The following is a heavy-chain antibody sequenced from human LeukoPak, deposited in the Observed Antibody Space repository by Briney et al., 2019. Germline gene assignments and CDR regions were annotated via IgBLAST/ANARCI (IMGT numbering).Heavy chain of an antibody. J-gene: IGHJ4*02. Sequence: GGSLRLSCTASGFTFITYWMSWVRQAPGKGLEWVANIKQDGSEKYYVDSVKGRFTISRDNSKNTLYLQMNSLRAEDTAVYYCARSSYYYDSSGYSCDFWGQGTLVTVSS. CDR1: GFTFITYW. CDR3: ARSSYYYDSSGYSCDF. V-gene: IGHV3-7*01. D-gene: IGHD3-22*01. CDR2: IKQDGSEK.